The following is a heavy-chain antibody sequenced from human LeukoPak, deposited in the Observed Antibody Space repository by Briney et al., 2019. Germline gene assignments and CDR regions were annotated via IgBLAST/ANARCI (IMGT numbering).Heavy chain of an antibody. CDR2: ISGSGGST. CDR1: GFTFSSYA. CDR3: AKGSRYYDSRGYYKEIETSDY. J-gene: IGHJ4*02. Sequence: PGGSLRLSCAASGFTFSSYAMSWVRQAPGKGLEWVSAISGSGGSTYYADSVKGRFTISRDNSKNTLYLQMNSLRAEDTAVYYCAKGSRYYDSRGYYKEIETSDYWGQGTLVTVSS. V-gene: IGHV3-23*01. D-gene: IGHD3-22*01.